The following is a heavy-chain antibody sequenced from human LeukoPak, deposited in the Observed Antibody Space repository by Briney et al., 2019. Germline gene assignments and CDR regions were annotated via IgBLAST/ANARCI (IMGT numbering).Heavy chain of an antibody. Sequence: PGGSLRLSCAASGFTFSSYSMNWVRQAPGKGLEWVSSISSSSSYIYYADSVKGRFTISRDNAKNSLYLQMNSLGAEDTAVYYCARVLLVNYYDSSGYYFFDDAFDIWGQGTMVTVSS. CDR1: GFTFSSYS. J-gene: IGHJ3*02. CDR3: ARVLLVNYYDSSGYYFFDDAFDI. V-gene: IGHV3-21*01. D-gene: IGHD3-22*01. CDR2: ISSSSSYI.